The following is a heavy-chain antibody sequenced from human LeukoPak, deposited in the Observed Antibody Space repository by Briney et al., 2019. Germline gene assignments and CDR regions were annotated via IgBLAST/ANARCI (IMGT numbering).Heavy chain of an antibody. D-gene: IGHD3-9*01. V-gene: IGHV3-74*01. CDR1: GFTFSSYW. CDR3: ARANDNYYYYYMDV. J-gene: IGHJ6*03. CDR2: INSDGSST. Sequence: GGSLRLSCAASGFTFSSYWMHWVRQAPGKGLVWVSRINSDGSSTIYADSVKGRFTISRDNAKNSLYLQMNSLRAEDTAVYYCARANDNYYYYYMDVWGKGTTVTIS.